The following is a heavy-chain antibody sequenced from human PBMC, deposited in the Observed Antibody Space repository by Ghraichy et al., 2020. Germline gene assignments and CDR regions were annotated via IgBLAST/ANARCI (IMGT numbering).Heavy chain of an antibody. CDR2: IYSGGST. V-gene: IGHV3-53*01. D-gene: IGHD3-22*01. CDR3: ARGDSNGSRAYFQH. J-gene: IGHJ1*01. CDR1: GFTVSSNY. Sequence: GGSLRLSCAASGFTVSSNYMSWVRQAPGKGLEWVSIIYSGGSTYYADSVKGRFTISRDNSKNTLYLQMNSLRGEDTAVYYCARGDSNGSRAYFQHWGQGTLVTVSS.